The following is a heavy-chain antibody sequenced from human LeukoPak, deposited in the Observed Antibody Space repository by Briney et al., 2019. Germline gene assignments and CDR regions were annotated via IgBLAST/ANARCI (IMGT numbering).Heavy chain of an antibody. Sequence: GGSLRLSCAASGFTFSSYAMSWVRQAPGKGLEWVSTFSGSGGSTHYADSVKGRFTISRGNSKNTLYLQMNSLRAEDTAVYYCAKDMGSSSSGLDYWGQGTLVTVSS. CDR2: FSGSGGST. CDR1: GFTFSSYA. V-gene: IGHV3-23*01. CDR3: AKDMGSSSSGLDY. J-gene: IGHJ4*02. D-gene: IGHD6-6*01.